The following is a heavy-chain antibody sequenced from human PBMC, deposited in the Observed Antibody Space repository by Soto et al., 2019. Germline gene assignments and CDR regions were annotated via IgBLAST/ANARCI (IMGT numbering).Heavy chain of an antibody. D-gene: IGHD3-3*01. Sequence: GDSGKVCFKSSGRPFSSYAMSLVRQAPGHGLEWVGGIISIFGTANYAQKFQGRVTITADKSTSTAYMELSSLRSEDTAVYYCARDVATLTIFGGVYYYYGMDVWGQGTTVTVSS. CDR2: IISIFGTA. V-gene: IGHV1-69*06. CDR1: GRPFSSYA. J-gene: IGHJ6*02. CDR3: ARDVATLTIFGGVYYYYGMDV.